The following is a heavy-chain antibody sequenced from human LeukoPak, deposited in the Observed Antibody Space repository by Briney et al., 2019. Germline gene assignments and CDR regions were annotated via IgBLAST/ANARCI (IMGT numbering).Heavy chain of an antibody. J-gene: IGHJ4*02. V-gene: IGHV4-4*02. D-gene: IGHD6-13*01. CDR1: GGSISSSNW. Sequence: SGTLSLTCAVSGGSISSSNWWSWVRQPPGEGLEWIGEIYHSGSTNYNPSLKSRVTISVDKSKNQFSLKLSSVTAADTAVYYCARRIAAAGTWSIYYFDYWGQGTLVTVSS. CDR3: ARRIAAAGTWSIYYFDY. CDR2: IYHSGST.